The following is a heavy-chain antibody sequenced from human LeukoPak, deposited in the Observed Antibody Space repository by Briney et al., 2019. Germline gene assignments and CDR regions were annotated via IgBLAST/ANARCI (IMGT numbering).Heavy chain of an antibody. D-gene: IGHD6-19*01. Sequence: PSETLSLTGVVSGYSISSGYYWGWIRPPPGKGLEWIGSIYHSGSTYYNPSLKSRVTISVDTSKNQFSLKLSSVIAADTAVYYCARVLAVAGVDYWGQGTLVTVSS. CDR1: GYSISSGYY. CDR3: ARVLAVAGVDY. V-gene: IGHV4-38-2*01. J-gene: IGHJ4*02. CDR2: IYHSGST.